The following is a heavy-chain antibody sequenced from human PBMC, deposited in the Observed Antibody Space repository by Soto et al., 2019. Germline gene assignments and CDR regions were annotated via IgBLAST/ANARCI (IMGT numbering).Heavy chain of an antibody. Sequence: QVQLVQSGAEVKKPGSSVKVSCKASGGTFSSYTISWVRQAPGQGLEWMGRIIPILGIANYAQKIQGRVTITADKSTSTADMELSSLRSEDTAVYYCARETGVATKELYYYYYMDVWGKGTTVTVSS. V-gene: IGHV1-69*08. CDR1: GGTFSSYT. CDR2: IIPILGIA. J-gene: IGHJ6*03. D-gene: IGHD5-12*01. CDR3: ARETGVATKELYYYYYMDV.